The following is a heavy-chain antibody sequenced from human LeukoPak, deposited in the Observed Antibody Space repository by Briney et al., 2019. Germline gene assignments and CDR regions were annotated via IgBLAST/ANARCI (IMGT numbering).Heavy chain of an antibody. Sequence: PSETLSLTCTVSGGSISSYYWSWIRQPPGKGLEWIGYIYYSGSTNYNPSLKSRVTISVDTSKNQFSLKLSSVTAADTAVYYCARLVGTTAAADYWGQGTLVTVSS. V-gene: IGHV4-59*08. J-gene: IGHJ4*02. D-gene: IGHD6-13*01. CDR1: GGSISSYY. CDR3: ARLVGTTAAADY. CDR2: IYYSGST.